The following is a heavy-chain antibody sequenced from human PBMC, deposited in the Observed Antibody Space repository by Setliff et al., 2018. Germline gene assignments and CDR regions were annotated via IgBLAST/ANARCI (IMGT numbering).Heavy chain of an antibody. V-gene: IGHV4-4*02. J-gene: IGHJ3*02. Sequence: SETLSLTCAVSGGSISSSNWWSWVRQPPGKGLEWIGEIYHSGSTNYNPSLKSRVTISIDTSKNQFSLKLSSVTAADTAVYHCARGKTFFGAFIRAFDIWGQGRMVTVSS. CDR1: GGSISSSNW. CDR2: IYHSGST. CDR3: ARGKTFFGAFIRAFDI. D-gene: IGHD3-3*01.